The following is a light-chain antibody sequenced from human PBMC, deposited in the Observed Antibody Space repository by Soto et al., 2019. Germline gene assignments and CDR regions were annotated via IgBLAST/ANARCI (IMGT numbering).Light chain of an antibody. J-gene: IGLJ1*01. V-gene: IGLV2-14*01. CDR3: SSYTSSSTAYV. CDR2: EVS. CDR1: SNDVGSSNH. Sequence: QSALTQPASLSGSPGQSITISCTGTSNDVGSSNHVSWYQQYPGKVPKLMIYEVSVRPSGVSNRFSGSKSGNTASLTISGLQAEDEADYYCSSYTSSSTAYVFGTGTKLTVL.